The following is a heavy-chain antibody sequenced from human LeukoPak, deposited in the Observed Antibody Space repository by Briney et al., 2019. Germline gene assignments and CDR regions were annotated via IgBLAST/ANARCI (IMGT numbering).Heavy chain of an antibody. D-gene: IGHD6-13*01. CDR3: ARDLAAADQPPFRYYYYGMDV. V-gene: IGHV3-33*01. J-gene: IGHJ6*02. Sequence: PGRSLRLSCAASGFTFSSYGMRWVRQAPGKGLEWVAVIWYDGSNKYYADSVKGRFTISRDNSKNTLYLQMNSLRAEDTAVYYCARDLAAADQPPFRYYYYGMDVWGQGTTVTVSS. CDR1: GFTFSSYG. CDR2: IWYDGSNK.